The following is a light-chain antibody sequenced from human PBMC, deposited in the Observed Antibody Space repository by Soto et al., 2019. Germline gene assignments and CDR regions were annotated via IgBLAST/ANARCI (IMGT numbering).Light chain of an antibody. CDR2: AAS. J-gene: IGKJ1*01. CDR1: QGISSS. Sequence: AIRWTQSPSSLSGSQGDRVTITCRASQGISSSLAWYQQKPGQAPKLLIYAASTLQSGVPSRFSGSGSGTDFTLTIGCLQSEDFAPYYCQQYYSYPRTFGQRTKV. CDR3: QQYYSYPRT. V-gene: IGKV1-8*01.